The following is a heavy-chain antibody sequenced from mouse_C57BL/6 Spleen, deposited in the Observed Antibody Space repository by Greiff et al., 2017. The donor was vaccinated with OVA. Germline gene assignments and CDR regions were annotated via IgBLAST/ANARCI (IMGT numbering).Heavy chain of an antibody. CDR3: ARYYDYDDYAMDY. CDR1: GYTFTSYW. CDR2: IDPSDSYT. Sequence: VQLQQPGAELVRPGTSVKLSCKASGYTFTSYWMHWVKQRPGQGLEWVGVIDPSDSYTNYNQKFKGKATLTVDTSSSTAYMQLSSLTSEDSAVYYCARYYDYDDYAMDYWGQGTSVTVSS. D-gene: IGHD2-4*01. J-gene: IGHJ4*01. V-gene: IGHV1-59*01.